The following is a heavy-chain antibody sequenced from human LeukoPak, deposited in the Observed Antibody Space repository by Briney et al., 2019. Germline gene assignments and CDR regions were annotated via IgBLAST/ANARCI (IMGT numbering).Heavy chain of an antibody. CDR1: GGSISSGDYY. CDR3: ARINYGGNLNAFDI. V-gene: IGHV4-39*01. D-gene: IGHD4-23*01. CDR2: IYYSGST. Sequence: SETLSLTCTVSGGSISSGDYYWSWIRQPPGKGLEWIGSIYYSGSTYYSPSLKSRVTISVDTSKSQFSLKLSSVTAADTAIYYCARINYGGNLNAFDIWGQGTLVTVSS. J-gene: IGHJ3*02.